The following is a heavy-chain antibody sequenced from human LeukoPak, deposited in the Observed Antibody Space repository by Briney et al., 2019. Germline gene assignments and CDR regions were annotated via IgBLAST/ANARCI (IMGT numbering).Heavy chain of an antibody. Sequence: FYSGDTKYNPSLKSRVTISIDTSKNQFSLKLSSVTAAATAVYYCARQFNSFDYWGQGALVTVSS. V-gene: IGHV4-59*08. CDR3: ARQFNSFDY. CDR2: FYSGDT. J-gene: IGHJ4*02. D-gene: IGHD5-24*01.